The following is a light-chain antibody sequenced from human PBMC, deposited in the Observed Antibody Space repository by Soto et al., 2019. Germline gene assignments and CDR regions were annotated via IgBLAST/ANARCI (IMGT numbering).Light chain of an antibody. V-gene: IGKV2-30*01. J-gene: IGKJ3*01. CDR2: KVS. Sequence: DVVMTQSPLSLPVTLGQPASISCRSRQSLVYSDGNTYLNGVQQRPGQSPRRLIYKVSNRDSGVPDRFSGSVSGADFTLKISRVEAEDIGVYYCLQGTLWPSVTFGPGTKVDIK. CDR3: LQGTLWPSVT. CDR1: QSLVYSDGNTY.